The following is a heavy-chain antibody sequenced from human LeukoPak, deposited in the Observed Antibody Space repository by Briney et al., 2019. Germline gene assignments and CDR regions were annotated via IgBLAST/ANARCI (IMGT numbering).Heavy chain of an antibody. D-gene: IGHD5-18*01. CDR2: IKEDGSEK. Sequence: GGSLRLSCAASGFTFSSYGMHWVRQAPGKGLEWVANIKEDGSEKNYVDSVKGRFTISRDSAKNSLYLQMNSLRAEDTAVYYCARDAGYGYDRFDYWGQGTQVTVSS. V-gene: IGHV3-7*01. CDR3: ARDAGYGYDRFDY. CDR1: GFTFSSYG. J-gene: IGHJ4*02.